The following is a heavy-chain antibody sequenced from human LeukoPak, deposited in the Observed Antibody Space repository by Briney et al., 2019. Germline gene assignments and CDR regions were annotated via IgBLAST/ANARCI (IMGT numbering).Heavy chain of an antibody. Sequence: ASVKVSCKTSGYTFTSYDINWVRQATGQGLEWMGWMNPKNGDARFAQKFQGRVTMTRSTSISPAYMELSSLRSEDTAVYYCARGPLTTYYFGSGSYYIAEWGQGTLVTVSP. D-gene: IGHD3-10*01. CDR3: ARGPLTTYYFGSGSYYIAE. V-gene: IGHV1-8*01. CDR2: MNPKNGDA. J-gene: IGHJ4*02. CDR1: GYTFTSYD.